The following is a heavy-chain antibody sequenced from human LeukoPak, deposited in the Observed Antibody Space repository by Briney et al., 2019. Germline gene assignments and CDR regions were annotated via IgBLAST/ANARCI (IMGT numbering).Heavy chain of an antibody. CDR1: GFTFSSYG. V-gene: IGHV3-30*18. J-gene: IGHJ4*02. CDR2: ISYDGSNT. D-gene: IGHD3-10*01. Sequence: GGSLRLSCAASGFTFSSYGIHWVRQAPGRGLEWVAVISYDGSNTYYADSVKGRFTISRDNSKNTLYLQMNSLRPEDTAVYYCAKLYGSGNSYHYFDYWGQGTLVT. CDR3: AKLYGSGNSYHYFDY.